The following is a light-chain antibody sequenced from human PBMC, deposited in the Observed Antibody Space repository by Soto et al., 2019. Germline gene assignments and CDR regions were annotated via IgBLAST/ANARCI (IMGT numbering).Light chain of an antibody. CDR1: SSNIGSNY. Sequence: QSALTQPPSASGTPGQRVTISCSGSSSNIGSNYVYWYQQLPGTAPKLLIYSNNQRPSGVPDRFSGSTSGTSASLAISGLRSEDEADYYCAAWDESLSGWVFGGGTKLTVL. J-gene: IGLJ3*02. CDR2: SNN. V-gene: IGLV1-47*02. CDR3: AAWDESLSGWV.